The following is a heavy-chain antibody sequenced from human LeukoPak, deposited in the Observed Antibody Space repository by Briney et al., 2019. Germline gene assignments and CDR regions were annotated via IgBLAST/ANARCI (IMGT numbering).Heavy chain of an antibody. CDR3: ARATYYYDSSGYYWGLDY. Sequence: SQTLSLTCAISGDSVSSNSAAWNWIRQSPSRGLEWLGRTYYRSKWYNDYAVSVKSRITINPDTSENQFSLQLSSVTPEDTAVYYCARATYYYDSSGYYWGLDYWGQGTLVTVSS. CDR2: TYYRSKWYN. CDR1: GDSVSSNSAA. J-gene: IGHJ4*02. V-gene: IGHV6-1*01. D-gene: IGHD3-22*01.